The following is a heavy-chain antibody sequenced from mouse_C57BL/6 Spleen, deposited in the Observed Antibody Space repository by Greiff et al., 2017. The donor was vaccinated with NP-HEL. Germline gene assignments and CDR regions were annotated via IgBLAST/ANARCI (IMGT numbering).Heavy chain of an antibody. J-gene: IGHJ1*03. Sequence: VQLQQSGPELVKPGASVKISCKASGYAFSSSWMNWVKQRPGKGLEWIGRIYPGDGDTNYNGKFKGQATLTADKTSSTAYMKVSSLTSEDSAVYFCAREAYYYGSSHWYCDVWGTGTTVTVSS. CDR2: IYPGDGDT. V-gene: IGHV1-82*01. D-gene: IGHD1-1*01. CDR3: AREAYYYGSSHWYCDV. CDR1: GYAFSSSW.